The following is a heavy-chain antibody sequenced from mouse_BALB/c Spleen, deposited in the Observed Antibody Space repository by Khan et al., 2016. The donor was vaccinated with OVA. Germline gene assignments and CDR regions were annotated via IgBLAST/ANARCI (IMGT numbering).Heavy chain of an antibody. Sequence: EVELVESGGGLVKPGGSLKLSCAASGFTFSTYAMSWVRQTPEKRLEWVATISSDGDYTYYPDNVTGWFTISRDNAKNTLYLEMGILSSEGTSMYYCARSAYGNFAYWGQGTLVTVSA. CDR1: GFTFSTYA. CDR2: ISSDGDYT. CDR3: ARSAYGNFAY. V-gene: IGHV5-9-3*01. J-gene: IGHJ3*01. D-gene: IGHD2-1*01.